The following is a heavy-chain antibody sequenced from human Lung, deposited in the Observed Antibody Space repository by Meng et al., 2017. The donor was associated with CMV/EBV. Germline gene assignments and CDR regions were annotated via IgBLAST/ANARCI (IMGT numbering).Heavy chain of an antibody. D-gene: IGHD4-11*01. CDR3: ARERYSNYGLDY. V-gene: IGHV3-11*04. J-gene: IGHJ4*02. CDR2: ISSSGSTI. Sequence: GGSLRLSXAASGFTFSDYYMSWIRQAPGKGLEWVSYISSSGSTIYYADSVKGRFTVSRDNAKNSLYLQMNSLRAEDTAVYYCARERYSNYGLDYWGQGTLVTFSS. CDR1: GFTFSDYY.